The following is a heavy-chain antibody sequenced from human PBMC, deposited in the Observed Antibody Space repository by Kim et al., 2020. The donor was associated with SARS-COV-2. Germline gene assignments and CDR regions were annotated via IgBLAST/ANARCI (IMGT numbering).Heavy chain of an antibody. V-gene: IGHV3-23*03. CDR1: GFTFSSYA. CDR2: IYSGGSST. CDR3: AKDHGSGSYYTYYYYYGMDV. D-gene: IGHD3-10*01. Sequence: GGSLRLSCAASGFTFSSYAMSWVRQAPGKGLEWVSVIYSGGSSTYYADSVKGRFTISRDNSKNTLYLQMNSLRAEDTAVYYCAKDHGSGSYYTYYYYYGMDVWGQGTTVTVSS. J-gene: IGHJ6*02.